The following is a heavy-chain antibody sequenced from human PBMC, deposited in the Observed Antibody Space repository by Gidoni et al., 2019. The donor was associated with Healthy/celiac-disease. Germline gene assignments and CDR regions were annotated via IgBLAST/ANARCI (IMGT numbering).Heavy chain of an antibody. V-gene: IGHV3-33*01. CDR1: GFTFSSYG. CDR3: ARGGGYSGYDTFDY. Sequence: QVQLVESGGGVVQPGRSLRLSCAASGFTFSSYGMHWVRQAPGKGLEWVAVIWYDGRNKYYEDSVKGRFTISRDNSKNTLYLQMNSLRAEDTAVYYCARGGGYSGYDTFDYWGQGTLVTVSS. J-gene: IGHJ4*02. D-gene: IGHD5-12*01. CDR2: IWYDGRNK.